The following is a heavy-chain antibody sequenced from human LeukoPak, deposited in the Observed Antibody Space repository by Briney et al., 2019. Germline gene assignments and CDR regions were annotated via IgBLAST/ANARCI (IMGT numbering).Heavy chain of an antibody. CDR2: IFHTGDV. CDR1: GYSINSGYF. V-gene: IGHV4-38-2*02. D-gene: IGHD4-23*01. Sequence: PSETLSLTCTVSGYSINSGYFWGWVRQPPGKGPEWIGSIFHTGDVYYNPSLRSRVTISVDTSKNQFSLKLSSVTAADTAVYYCARYLDYGGNSRVFQHWGQGTLVTVSS. CDR3: ARYLDYGGNSRVFQH. J-gene: IGHJ1*01.